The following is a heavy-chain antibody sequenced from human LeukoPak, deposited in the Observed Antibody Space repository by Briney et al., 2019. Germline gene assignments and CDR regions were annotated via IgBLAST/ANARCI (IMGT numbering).Heavy chain of an antibody. J-gene: IGHJ6*02. CDR2: INSDGTST. Sequence: GGSLRLSCAASAFIFSSYWMYWVRQAPGKGLVWVSRINSDGTSTTYADSVKGRFTISRDNAENTLYLQMNSLRAEDTAVYYCAREGSPYSMDVWGQGTKVTVSS. V-gene: IGHV3-74*01. CDR3: AREGSPYSMDV. CDR1: AFIFSSYW.